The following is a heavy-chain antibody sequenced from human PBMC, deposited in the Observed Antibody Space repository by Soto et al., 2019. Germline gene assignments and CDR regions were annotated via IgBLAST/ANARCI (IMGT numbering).Heavy chain of an antibody. V-gene: IGHV3-7*01. Sequence: GGSLRLSCAASGFTFSSYWMTWVRQAPGKGLEWVANINQAGGEKFYVDSVKGRFTISRDNAKNSLYLQMNSLRAEDTAVYYCATETNRAITGTLTLMWAFNIWGQGTMVTVSS. CDR1: GFTFSSYW. D-gene: IGHD1-7*01. CDR2: INQAGGEK. J-gene: IGHJ3*02. CDR3: ATETNRAITGTLTLMWAFNI.